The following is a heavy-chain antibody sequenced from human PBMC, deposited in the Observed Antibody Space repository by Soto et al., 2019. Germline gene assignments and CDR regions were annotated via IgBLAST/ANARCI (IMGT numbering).Heavy chain of an antibody. CDR1: GGSISDISYC. CDR3: AKHKSGSDWLAP. Sequence: SETLSLTCTVSGGSISDISYCWGWIRQPPGKGLQWIGCMFYSGATYYNPSLKDRVTLSVDTSNNEFSLKLVSVTAPDTAVYYCAKHKSGSDWLAPGGQGSLVTVSS. J-gene: IGHJ5*02. D-gene: IGHD2-15*01. CDR2: MFYSGAT. V-gene: IGHV4-39*01.